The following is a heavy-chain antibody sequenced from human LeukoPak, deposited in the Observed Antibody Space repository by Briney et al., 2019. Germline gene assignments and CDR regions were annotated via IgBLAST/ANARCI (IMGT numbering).Heavy chain of an antibody. Sequence: ASVKVSCKASGYTFTSYYMHWVRQAPGQGLEWMGIINPSGGSTSYAQKFQGRVTMTRDTSTSTVYMDLSSLISEDTAVYYCAAASDRSYYYMDVWGKGTTVTVSS. V-gene: IGHV1-46*01. D-gene: IGHD3-22*01. CDR1: GYTFTSYY. CDR3: AAASDRSYYYMDV. J-gene: IGHJ6*03. CDR2: INPSGGST.